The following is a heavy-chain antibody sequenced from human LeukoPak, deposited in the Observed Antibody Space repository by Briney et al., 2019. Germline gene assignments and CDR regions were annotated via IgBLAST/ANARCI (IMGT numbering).Heavy chain of an antibody. D-gene: IGHD5-18*01. CDR3: ARGAYSYGTYYFDY. J-gene: IGHJ4*02. V-gene: IGHV3-20*04. CDR1: GFTFDDYG. Sequence: GGSLRLSCAASGFTFDDYGMSWVRQAPGKGLEWVSGINWNGGSTGYADSVKGRFTISRDNAKNSLFLQMNSLRADDTAVYYCARGAYSYGTYYFDYWGQETLVTVSS. CDR2: INWNGGST.